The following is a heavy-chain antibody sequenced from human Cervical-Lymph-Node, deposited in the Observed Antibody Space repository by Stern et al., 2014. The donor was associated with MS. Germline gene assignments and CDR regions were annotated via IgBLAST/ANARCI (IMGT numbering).Heavy chain of an antibody. CDR2: IYWDDDK. V-gene: IGHV2-5*02. Sequence: QVTLRESGPTLVKPTQTLPLTCTFSGFSLSTSGVGVGWIRQPPGKALEWLALIYWDDDKRYSPSLKSRLTITKDTAKNQVVLTMTNMDPVDTATYYCAHLPGAATLDYWGQGTLVTVSS. CDR3: AHLPGAATLDY. CDR1: GFSLSTSGVG. D-gene: IGHD2-15*01. J-gene: IGHJ4*02.